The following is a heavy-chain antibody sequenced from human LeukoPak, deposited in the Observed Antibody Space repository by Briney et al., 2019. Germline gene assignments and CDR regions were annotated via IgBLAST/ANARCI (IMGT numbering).Heavy chain of an antibody. D-gene: IGHD3-9*01. CDR3: ARGQVSRYYDILTGYYNVDYYYYGMDV. CDR1: GGSISSGGYY. J-gene: IGHJ6*02. CDR2: IYYSGST. V-gene: IGHV4-31*03. Sequence: SETLSLTCTVSGGSISSGGYYWSWIRQHAGKGLEWIGYIYYSGSTYYNPSLKSRVTISVDTSKNQFSLKLSSVTAADTAVYYCARGQVSRYYDILTGYYNVDYYYYGMDVWGQGTTVTVSS.